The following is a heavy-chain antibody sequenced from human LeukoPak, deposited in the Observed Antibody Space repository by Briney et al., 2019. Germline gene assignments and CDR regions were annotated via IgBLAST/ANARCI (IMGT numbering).Heavy chain of an antibody. J-gene: IGHJ4*02. CDR1: GFIFSSYS. Sequence: GGSLRLSCAASGFIFSSYSMNWVRQAPGKGLEWVSYISSSSSTIYYADSVKGRFTISRDNAKNSLYLQMNSLRAEDTAVYYCARDREDYGDYYDYWGQGTLVTVSS. V-gene: IGHV3-48*01. D-gene: IGHD4-17*01. CDR2: ISSSSSTI. CDR3: ARDREDYGDYYDY.